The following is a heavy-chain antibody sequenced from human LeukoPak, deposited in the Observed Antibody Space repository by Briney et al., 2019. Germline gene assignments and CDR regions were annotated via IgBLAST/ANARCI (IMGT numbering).Heavy chain of an antibody. V-gene: IGHV3-7*01. CDR2: IKQDGSEK. D-gene: IGHD2-2*01. CDR1: GFTFSSYW. CDR3: ARRGHCSSTSCYSFDY. Sequence: GGSLRLSCAASGFTFSSYWMSWVRQAPGKGLEWVANIKQDGSEKYYVDSVKGRFTISRDNAKNSLYLQMNGLRAEDTAVYYCARRGHCSSTSCYSFDYWGQGTLVTVSS. J-gene: IGHJ4*02.